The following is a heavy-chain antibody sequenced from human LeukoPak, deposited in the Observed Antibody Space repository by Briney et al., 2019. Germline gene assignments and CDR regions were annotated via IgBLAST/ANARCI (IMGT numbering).Heavy chain of an antibody. CDR3: TSMNSDGSVHFPVGGY. D-gene: IGHD3-22*01. Sequence: ASVNLSFKASVYAFTAYFLHWVRQPPGQGLEWMGRINPNSGVTNYAQKFQGRVTMTRDTSTRTAYMDLSRLTSDDTAVYFCTSMNSDGSVHFPVGGYWGQGTLVTASS. CDR2: INPNSGVT. CDR1: VYAFTAYF. V-gene: IGHV1-2*02. J-gene: IGHJ4*02.